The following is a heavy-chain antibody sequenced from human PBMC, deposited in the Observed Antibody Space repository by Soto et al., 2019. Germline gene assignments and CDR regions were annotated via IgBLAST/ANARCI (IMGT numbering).Heavy chain of an antibody. V-gene: IGHV1-46*01. CDR3: ARSGGSLDY. CDR2: INPSGGSA. CDR1: GYTFTSYH. Sequence: ASVKVSCKASGYTFTSYHMHWVRQAPGQGLEWMGIINPSGGSASYAQKFQGRVTMTRDTSTSTVFLELSSLTSEDTAVYYCARSGGSLDYWGKGTRVTVSS. D-gene: IGHD2-15*01. J-gene: IGHJ4*02.